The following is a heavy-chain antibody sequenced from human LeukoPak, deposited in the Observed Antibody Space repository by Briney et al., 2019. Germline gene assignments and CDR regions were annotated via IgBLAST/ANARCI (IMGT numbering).Heavy chain of an antibody. V-gene: IGHV3-21*01. D-gene: IGHD2-8*01. CDR3: AREVRGLIGY. J-gene: IGHJ4*02. Sequence: PGGSLRLSCAASGFTFSSYSMNWVRQAPGKGLEWVSPISSSSSYIYYADSVKGRFTISRDNAKNSLYLQMDSLRAEDTAVYYCAREVRGLIGYWGQGTLVTVSS. CDR1: GFTFSSYS. CDR2: ISSSSSYI.